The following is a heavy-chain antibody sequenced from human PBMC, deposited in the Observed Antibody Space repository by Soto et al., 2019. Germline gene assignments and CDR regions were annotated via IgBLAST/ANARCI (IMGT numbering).Heavy chain of an antibody. Sequence: EVQLVESGGGLVQPGGSLRLSCAASGFTFSDYWMHWVRQAPGKGLVWVSRIKGDASSIAYADSVWGRFTISRDNAKNTLYLQTHSLRAEDTAVYYCARGLRGYYGKDVWGQGTTVTVSS. CDR2: IKGDASSI. CDR1: GFTFSDYW. CDR3: ARGLRGYYGKDV. D-gene: IGHD4-17*01. V-gene: IGHV3-74*01. J-gene: IGHJ6*02.